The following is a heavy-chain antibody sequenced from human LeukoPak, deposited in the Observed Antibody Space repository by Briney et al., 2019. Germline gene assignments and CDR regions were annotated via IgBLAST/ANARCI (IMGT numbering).Heavy chain of an antibody. CDR2: IKQDGSEK. D-gene: IGHD4-11*01. J-gene: IGHJ6*02. Sequence: GGSLRLSCAASGFTFSSYWMSWVRQAPGKGLEWVANIKQDGSEKYYVDSVKGRFTISRDNAKNSLYLQMNSLRAEDTAVYYCARDRLVSNFLGYYYYGMDVWGQGTTVTVPS. CDR1: GFTFSSYW. CDR3: ARDRLVSNFLGYYYYGMDV. V-gene: IGHV3-7*01.